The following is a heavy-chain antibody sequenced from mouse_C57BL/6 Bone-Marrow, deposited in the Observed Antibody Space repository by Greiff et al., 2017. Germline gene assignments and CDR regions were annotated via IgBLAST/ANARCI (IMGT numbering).Heavy chain of an antibody. CDR1: GYTFTSYW. V-gene: IGHV1-53*01. CDR2: INPSNGGT. D-gene: IGHD1-1*01. J-gene: IGHJ1*03. Sequence: QVHVKQPGTELVKPGASVKLSCKASGYTFTSYWMHWVKQRPGQGLEWIGNINPSNGGTNYNEKFKSKATLTVDKSSSTAYMQLSSLTSEDSAVYYCARSNYGSSPYWYFDVWGTGTTVTVSS. CDR3: ARSNYGSSPYWYFDV.